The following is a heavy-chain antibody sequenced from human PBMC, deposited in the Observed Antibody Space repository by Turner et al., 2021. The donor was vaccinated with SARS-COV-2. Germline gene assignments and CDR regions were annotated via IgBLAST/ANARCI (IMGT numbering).Heavy chain of an antibody. V-gene: IGHV3-23*01. CDR3: AKGPMYSSGWTDG. D-gene: IGHD6-19*01. CDR2: ISGSGGST. CDR1: GFTFISYA. J-gene: IGHJ4*02. Sequence: EVQLLESGGGLVQPGGSLRLSCAASGFTFISYAMSWVRQAPGKGLEGVSAISGSGGSTYYADSVKGRFTISRDNYKNTLYLQMNSLRAEDTAVYYCAKGPMYSSGWTDGWGQGTLVTVSS.